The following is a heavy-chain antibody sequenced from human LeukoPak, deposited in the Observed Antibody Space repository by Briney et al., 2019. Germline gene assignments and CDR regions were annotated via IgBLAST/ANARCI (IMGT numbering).Heavy chain of an antibody. J-gene: IGHJ4*02. Sequence: GGSLRLSCAAPGFIFSVSDMVWARQAPGKGLEWVLTITHNSANIYYADSVKGRFSISRDNARNSLFLQMNSLRAEDTAVYYCAVNFRHWGPGTLVTVSS. CDR1: GFIFSVSD. CDR3: AVNFRH. D-gene: IGHD2/OR15-2a*01. CDR2: ITHNSANI. V-gene: IGHV3-21*01.